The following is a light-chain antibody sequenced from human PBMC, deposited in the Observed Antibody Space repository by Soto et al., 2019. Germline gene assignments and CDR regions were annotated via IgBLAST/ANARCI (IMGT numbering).Light chain of an antibody. J-gene: IGKJ2*01. CDR2: KTS. V-gene: IGKV1-5*03. CDR3: QQYSSYSYT. CDR1: QSTSSW. Sequence: DIQMTQSPSTLSASVGDRVTITCRASQSTSSWLAWYQQKPGKAPKLLIYKTSTLESGVPSRFSGSGGGTEFTLTVGCLQPDDFATYYCQQYSSYSYTFGQGTKLEIE.